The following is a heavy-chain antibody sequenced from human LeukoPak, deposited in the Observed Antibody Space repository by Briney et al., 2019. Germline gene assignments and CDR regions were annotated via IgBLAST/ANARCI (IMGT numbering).Heavy chain of an antibody. CDR1: GFTFSSYV. Sequence: SGGSLSLSCAASGFTFSSYVMNWVRQAPGKGLEWVSTIRGSGGSTYDADSVKGRFTISRDNSKNTLYLQMNSLRAEDTAVYYCAKGDYDYVWGSYRYFDYWGQGTLVTVSS. V-gene: IGHV3-23*01. D-gene: IGHD3-16*02. CDR2: IRGSGGST. J-gene: IGHJ4*02. CDR3: AKGDYDYVWGSYRYFDY.